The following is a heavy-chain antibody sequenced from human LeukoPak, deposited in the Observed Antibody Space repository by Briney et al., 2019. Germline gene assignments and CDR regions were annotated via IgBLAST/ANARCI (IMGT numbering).Heavy chain of an antibody. CDR1: GFTCSNYW. D-gene: IGHD2-2*01. J-gene: IGHJ4*02. CDR2: MKQDGSEK. Sequence: GGSLRLSCAASGFTCSNYWMSWVRQIPGKGLEWVANMKQDGSEKYYVDSVKGRFTISRDSAKNSLYLQMNSLRAEDTAVYYCARGPLGFCSTNSCPFDYWGQGTLVTVSS. V-gene: IGHV3-7*01. CDR3: ARGPLGFCSTNSCPFDY.